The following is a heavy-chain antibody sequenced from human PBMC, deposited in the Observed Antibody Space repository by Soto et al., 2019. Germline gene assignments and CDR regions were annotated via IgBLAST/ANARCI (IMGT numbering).Heavy chain of an antibody. Sequence: QVQLVESGGGVVQPGRSLRLSCAASGFTFSSYGMHWVRQAPGKGLEWVAVISYDGSNKYYADSVKGRFTISRDNSKNTLYLQMNSLRAEDTAVYYCARDISSSWLDYYYYGMDVWGQGTTVTVSS. V-gene: IGHV3-30*03. J-gene: IGHJ6*02. CDR1: GFTFSSYG. CDR3: ARDISSSWLDYYYYGMDV. D-gene: IGHD6-13*01. CDR2: ISYDGSNK.